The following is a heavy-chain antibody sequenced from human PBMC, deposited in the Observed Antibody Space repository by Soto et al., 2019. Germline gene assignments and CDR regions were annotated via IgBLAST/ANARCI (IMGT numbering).Heavy chain of an antibody. J-gene: IGHJ6*02. Sequence: SVKVSCKASGGTFSSYAISWVRQAPGQGLEWMGGIIPIFGTANYAQKFQGRVTITADESTSTAYMELSSLRSEDTAVYYCARGKLAGSNYVYGMDVWGQGTTVTVSS. CDR3: ARGKLAGSNYVYGMDV. CDR1: GGTFSSYA. V-gene: IGHV1-69*13. D-gene: IGHD4-4*01. CDR2: IIPIFGTA.